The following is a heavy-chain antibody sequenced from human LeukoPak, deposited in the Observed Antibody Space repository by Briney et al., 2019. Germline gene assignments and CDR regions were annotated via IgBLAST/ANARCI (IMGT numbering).Heavy chain of an antibody. Sequence: GGSLRLSCAAPGFTFTNYGMHWVRQAPGKGLEWVAVIWYDGSNKYYADSVKGRFTISRDNSKNTLYLQMNSLRVEDTAVYYCARDLSLLYYFDYWGQGALVTVSS. CDR1: GFTFTNYG. CDR3: ARDLSLLYYFDY. CDR2: IWYDGSNK. J-gene: IGHJ4*02. V-gene: IGHV3-33*01.